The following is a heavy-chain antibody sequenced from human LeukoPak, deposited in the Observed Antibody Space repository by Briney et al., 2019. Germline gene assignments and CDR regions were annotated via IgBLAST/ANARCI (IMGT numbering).Heavy chain of an antibody. Sequence: SETLSLTCTVSGGSISSYYWSWIRQPPGKGLEWIGYIYYSGSTNYNPSLKSRVTISVDTSKNQFSLKLTSVTAADTAVYYCARAGLDSSSWYGLNWFDPWGQGTLVTVSS. J-gene: IGHJ5*02. CDR3: ARAGLDSSSWYGLNWFDP. V-gene: IGHV4-59*01. D-gene: IGHD6-13*01. CDR1: GGSISSYY. CDR2: IYYSGST.